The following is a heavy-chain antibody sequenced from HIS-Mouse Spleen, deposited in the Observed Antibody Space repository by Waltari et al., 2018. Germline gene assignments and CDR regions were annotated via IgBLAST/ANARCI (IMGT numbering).Heavy chain of an antibody. J-gene: IGHJ4*02. CDR3: AKDKHHAFDY. V-gene: IGHV3-30*18. CDR2: ISYDGSNK. Sequence: QVQLVESGGGVVQPGRSLRLSCAASGFTFSSYGMDWVRQAPGKGLGWVAVISYDGSNKYYADSVKGRFTISRDNSKNTLYLQMNSLRAEDTAVYYCAKDKHHAFDYWGQGTLVTVSS. CDR1: GFTFSSYG.